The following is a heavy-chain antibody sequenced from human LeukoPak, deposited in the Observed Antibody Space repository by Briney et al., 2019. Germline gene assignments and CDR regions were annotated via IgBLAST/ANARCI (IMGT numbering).Heavy chain of an antibody. CDR2: TRNKANSYTT. CDR1: GFIFSDHY. D-gene: IGHD5-24*01. Sequence: GGSLRLSCAVSGFIFSDHYMDWVRQAPGKGLEWVARTRNKANSYTTVYAASVKGRFTISRDESKNSLYLQMNSLITEDTAVYFCVRGFNSFDIWGQGTTVTVSS. J-gene: IGHJ3*02. V-gene: IGHV3-72*01. CDR3: VRGFNSFDI.